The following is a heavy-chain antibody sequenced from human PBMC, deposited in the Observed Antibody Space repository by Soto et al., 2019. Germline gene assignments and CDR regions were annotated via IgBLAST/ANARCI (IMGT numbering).Heavy chain of an antibody. Sequence: PGGSLRLSCAASGFTFSSYGMHRVRQAPGKGLEWVAVISYDGSNKYYADSVKGRFTISRDNSKNTLYLQMNSLRAEDTAVYYCAKLCVTTAEYFDYWGQGTLVTVSS. CDR1: GFTFSSYG. V-gene: IGHV3-30*18. D-gene: IGHD1-1*01. CDR2: ISYDGSNK. CDR3: AKLCVTTAEYFDY. J-gene: IGHJ4*02.